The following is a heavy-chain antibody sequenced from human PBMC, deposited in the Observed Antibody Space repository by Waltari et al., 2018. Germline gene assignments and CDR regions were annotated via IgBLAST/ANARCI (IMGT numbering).Heavy chain of an antibody. Sequence: QLQLQESGPRLGRPSETLSLLRPVSGVSLTSIRHYWAWIRQSPGQGLEWIGTVSYSGTTYISPSLKSRVSVSRDTSKNQVSLILGSVTAADMAVYYCATYIGASVGTAAFDVWGQGTMVTVSS. CDR3: ATYIGASVGTAAFDV. J-gene: IGHJ3*01. CDR2: VSYSGTT. CDR1: GVSLTSIRHY. D-gene: IGHD5-12*01. V-gene: IGHV4-39*01.